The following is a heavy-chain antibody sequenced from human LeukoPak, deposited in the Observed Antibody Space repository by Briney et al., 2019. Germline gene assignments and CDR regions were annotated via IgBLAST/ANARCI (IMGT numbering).Heavy chain of an antibody. Sequence: SETLSLTCTVSGGSISSYYWSWIRQPPGKGLEWIGYIYYTGNTNYNPSLKSRVTISVDTSKNHFSLKLTSVTAADTAVYYCARGGWSLDYWGQGMLVTVSS. CDR1: GGSISSYY. V-gene: IGHV4-59*01. CDR3: ARGGWSLDY. J-gene: IGHJ4*02. D-gene: IGHD2-15*01. CDR2: IYYTGNT.